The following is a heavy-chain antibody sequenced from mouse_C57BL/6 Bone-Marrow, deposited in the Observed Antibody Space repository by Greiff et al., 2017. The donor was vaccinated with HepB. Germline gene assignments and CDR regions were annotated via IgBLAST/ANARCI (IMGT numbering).Heavy chain of an antibody. Sequence: EVKLQESGAELVRPGASVKLSCTASGFNIKDDYMHWVKQRPEQGLEWIGWIDPENGDTEYASKFQGKATITADTSSNTAYLPLSSLTSEDTAVYYCTTPLSDGYYLPLDYWGQGTTLTVSS. CDR1: GFNIKDDY. D-gene: IGHD2-3*01. CDR2: IDPENGDT. J-gene: IGHJ2*01. V-gene: IGHV14-4*01. CDR3: TTPLSDGYYLPLDY.